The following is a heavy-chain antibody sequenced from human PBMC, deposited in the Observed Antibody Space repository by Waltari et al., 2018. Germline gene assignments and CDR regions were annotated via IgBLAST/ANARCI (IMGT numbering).Heavy chain of an antibody. Sequence: QLQLQESGPGLVRPSETLSLTCPVSGGSITPTYHWAGIRQPPAKGLEWMGNMQYRGSTFYNPSLMSRVTISLDTSKNQFSLTLTSVDAADTAVYFCGRIAFGDDGGYFQYWGQGTLVTVSS. D-gene: IGHD4-17*01. CDR2: MQYRGST. V-gene: IGHV4-39*01. CDR1: GGSITPTYH. CDR3: GRIAFGDDGGYFQY. J-gene: IGHJ1*01.